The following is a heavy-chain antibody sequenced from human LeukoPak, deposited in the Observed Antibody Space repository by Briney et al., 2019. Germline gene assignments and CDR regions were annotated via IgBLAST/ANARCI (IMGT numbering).Heavy chain of an antibody. CDR3: AKDFLGYYGSGSYYVQRFFDY. CDR2: ISGSGGST. J-gene: IGHJ4*02. Sequence: GGSLRLSCAASGFTLSSYAMSWVRQAPGKGLEWGSAISGSGGSTYYADSVKGRFTISRDNSKNTLYLQMNSLRAEDTAVYYCAKDFLGYYGSGSYYVQRFFDYWGQGTLVTVSS. V-gene: IGHV3-23*01. D-gene: IGHD3-10*01. CDR1: GFTLSSYA.